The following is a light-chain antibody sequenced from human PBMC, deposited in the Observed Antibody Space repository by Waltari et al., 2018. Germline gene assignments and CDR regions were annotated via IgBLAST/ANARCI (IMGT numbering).Light chain of an antibody. CDR1: SSDVGGYHY. V-gene: IGLV2-14*01. Sequence: QSALTQPAPVSGSPGQSITISCTGTSSDVGGYHYFSWYQQPPGKAPKLMIYDVSNRPSGVSNRFSGSKSGNTASLTISGLQAEDEADYYCSSYTSSSTSYVFGTGTKVTVL. CDR3: SSYTSSSTSYV. CDR2: DVS. J-gene: IGLJ1*01.